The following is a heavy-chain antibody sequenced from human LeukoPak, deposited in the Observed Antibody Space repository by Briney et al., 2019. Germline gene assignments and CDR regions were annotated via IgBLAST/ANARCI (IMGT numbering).Heavy chain of an antibody. V-gene: IGHV4-59*01. Sequence: PSETLSLTCTVSGGSLSSYYWSWIRQPPGKGLEWIGHIYYSGSTNYNPSLKSRVTISLDTSKNQFSLKLSSVTAADTAVYYCAREAYCGGDCYQFDYWGQGTLVTVSS. D-gene: IGHD2-21*02. CDR3: AREAYCGGDCYQFDY. CDR2: IYYSGST. J-gene: IGHJ4*02. CDR1: GGSLSSYY.